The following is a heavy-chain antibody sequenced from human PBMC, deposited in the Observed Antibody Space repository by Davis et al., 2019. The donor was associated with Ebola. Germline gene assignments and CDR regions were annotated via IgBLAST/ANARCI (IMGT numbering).Heavy chain of an antibody. CDR2: ISGSGGST. CDR1: GFTFSSYA. V-gene: IGHV3-23*01. Sequence: GESLKISCAASGFTFSSYAMSWVRQAPGKGLEWVSAISGSGGSTYYADSVKGRFTISRDNSKNTLYLQMNSLRAEDTALYYCAKDMLGATTGVSAFDIWGQGTMVTVSS. J-gene: IGHJ3*02. CDR3: AKDMLGATTGVSAFDI. D-gene: IGHD1-26*01.